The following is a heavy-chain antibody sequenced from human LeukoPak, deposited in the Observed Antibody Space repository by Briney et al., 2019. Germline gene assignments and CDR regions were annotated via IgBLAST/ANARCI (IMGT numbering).Heavy chain of an antibody. V-gene: IGHV1-2*02. J-gene: IGHJ6*02. CDR3: RGSSLAGSDGMDV. CDR2: INPNSGGT. D-gene: IGHD6-19*01. Sequence: ASVKVSCKASGYTFTGYYMHWVRQAPGQGLEWMGWINPNSGGTNYAQKFQGRVTMTRDTSISTAYMELSRLRSDDTAVYYCRGSSLAGSDGMDVWGQGTTVTVSS. CDR1: GYTFTGYY.